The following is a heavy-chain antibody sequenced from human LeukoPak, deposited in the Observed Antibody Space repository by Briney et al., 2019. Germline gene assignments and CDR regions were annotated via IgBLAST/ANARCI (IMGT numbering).Heavy chain of an antibody. D-gene: IGHD3-10*01. J-gene: IGHJ4*02. CDR1: GGTFSSYA. CDR2: IIPIFGTA. Sequence: SVKVSCKASGGTFSSYAISWVRQAPGQGLEWMGGIIPIFGTANYAQKFQGRVTITADESTSTAYMELSSLRSEDTAVYYCAARGQGSSLSYFVYWGQGTLVTVSS. V-gene: IGHV1-69*13. CDR3: AARGQGSSLSYFVY.